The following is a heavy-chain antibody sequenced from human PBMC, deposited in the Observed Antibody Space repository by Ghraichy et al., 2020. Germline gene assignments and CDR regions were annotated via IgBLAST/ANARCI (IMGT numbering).Heavy chain of an antibody. Sequence: GGSLRLSCAASGFNFTASWMNWVRQAPGKGLEWVAGIKQDGSEKYHVDSVKGRFTIARDNAKNSLYLQTNSLRVEDTAVYYCAGDRAYKSFDYWGQGILGTVSS. D-gene: IGHD5-24*01. CDR2: IKQDGSEK. CDR1: GFNFTASW. CDR3: AGDRAYKSFDY. J-gene: IGHJ4*02. V-gene: IGHV3-7*03.